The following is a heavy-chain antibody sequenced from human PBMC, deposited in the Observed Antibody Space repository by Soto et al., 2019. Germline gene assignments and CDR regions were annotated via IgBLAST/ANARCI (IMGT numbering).Heavy chain of an antibody. D-gene: IGHD3-10*01. CDR3: ARGGGWVGEASFDS. CDR2: INAGNGRE. J-gene: IGHJ4*02. V-gene: IGHV1-3*01. CDR1: GYTFTSYT. Sequence: QVQLEQSGAEVKKPGASVKVSCKTSGYTFTSYTLHWVRQAPGQGLEWMGWINAGNGREKYSQRFQDRVSLSTDKPPTTAYMELRSPRSEDTAMYYCARGGGWVGEASFDSWGQGTLVTVSS.